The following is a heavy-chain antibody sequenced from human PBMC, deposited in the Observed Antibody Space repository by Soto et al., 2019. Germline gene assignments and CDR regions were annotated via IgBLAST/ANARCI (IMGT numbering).Heavy chain of an antibody. Sequence: LSLTCTVPGGSISSYYWSWIRQPPGKGLEWIGYIYYSGSTNYNPSLKSRVTISVDTSKNQFSLKLSSVTAADTAVYYCASFEQQLGWFDPWGQGTLVTVSS. CDR1: GGSISSYY. V-gene: IGHV4-59*01. J-gene: IGHJ5*02. CDR2: IYYSGST. D-gene: IGHD6-13*01. CDR3: ASFEQQLGWFDP.